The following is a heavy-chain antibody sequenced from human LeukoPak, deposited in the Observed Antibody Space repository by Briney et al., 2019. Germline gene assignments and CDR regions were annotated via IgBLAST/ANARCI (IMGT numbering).Heavy chain of an antibody. CDR1: GFTFSSYS. CDR2: ISSSSSYI. Sequence: GGSLRLSCAASGFTFSSYSMNWVRQAPGKGLEWVSSISSSSSYIYYADSVKGRFTISRDDAKNSLYLQMNSLRAEDTAVYYCARDRGAARPGQFQFDYWGQGTLVTVSS. CDR3: ARDRGAARPGQFQFDY. D-gene: IGHD6-6*01. V-gene: IGHV3-21*01. J-gene: IGHJ4*02.